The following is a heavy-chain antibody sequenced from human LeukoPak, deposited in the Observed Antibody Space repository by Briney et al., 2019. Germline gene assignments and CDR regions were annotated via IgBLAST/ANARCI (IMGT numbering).Heavy chain of an antibody. CDR1: GFTFSAYA. J-gene: IGHJ4*02. Sequence: GGSLRLSCAASGFTFSAYAMSWVRQAPGKGLECVSYISSSDSTIYYADSVKGRFTISRDNAKNSLYLQMTSLRAEDTAVYYCARDGAYFYYDSSGHNAPFDYWGQGNLVTASS. D-gene: IGHD3-22*01. V-gene: IGHV3-11*01. CDR3: ARDGAYFYYDSSGHNAPFDY. CDR2: ISSSDSTI.